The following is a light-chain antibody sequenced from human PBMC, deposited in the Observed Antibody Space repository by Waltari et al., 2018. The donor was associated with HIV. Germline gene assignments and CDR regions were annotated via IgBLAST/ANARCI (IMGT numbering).Light chain of an antibody. J-gene: IGKJ5*01. Sequence: EIVMTQSPATLSVSPGERATLSCRASQSVNNKLAWYQQKPGQAPRLLIYGASTRATGIPARFSGSGSVTDFTLTISSLQSEDFAVYYCQQYHNWPPITFGQGTRLE. CDR3: QQYHNWPPIT. CDR1: QSVNNK. CDR2: GAS. V-gene: IGKV3-15*01.